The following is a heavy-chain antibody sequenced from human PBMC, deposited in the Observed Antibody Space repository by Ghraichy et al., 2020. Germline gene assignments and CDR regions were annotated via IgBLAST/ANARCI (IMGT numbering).Heavy chain of an antibody. J-gene: IGHJ3*02. CDR2: IYSGGST. CDR1: GFTVSSNY. V-gene: IGHV3-53*01. Sequence: GGSLRLSCAASGFTVSSNYMSWVRQAPGKGLEWVSVIYSGGSTYYADSVKGRFTISRDNSKNTLYLQMNSLRAEDTAVYYCARVTFGGVIAPNDAFDIWGQGTMVTVSS. CDR3: ARVTFGGVIAPNDAFDI. D-gene: IGHD3-16*02.